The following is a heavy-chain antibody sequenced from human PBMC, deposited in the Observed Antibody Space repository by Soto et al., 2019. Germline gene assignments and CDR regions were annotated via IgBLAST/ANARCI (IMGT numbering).Heavy chain of an antibody. Sequence: QVHLQQWGAGLLKPSETLSLTCAVYVGSFSGYYWSWIRQPPGKGLEWIGEINHSGSTNSHPSLKRRVSISGGTSNNQFSLKLSSVTAADTAVYYCARGRGDGYNQHWFFDLWGRGALVTVSS. CDR2: INHSGST. CDR1: VGSFSGYY. D-gene: IGHD3-10*01. J-gene: IGHJ2*01. V-gene: IGHV4-34*01. CDR3: ARGRGDGYNQHWFFDL.